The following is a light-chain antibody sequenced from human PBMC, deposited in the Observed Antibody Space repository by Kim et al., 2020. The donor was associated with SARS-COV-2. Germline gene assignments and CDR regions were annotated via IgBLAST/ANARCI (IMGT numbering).Light chain of an antibody. V-gene: IGLV3-27*01. CDR2: KDS. Sequence: SSELTQPSSVSVSPGQTARITCSGDVLAKKYARWFQQKPGQAPLLVIYKDSERPSGIPERFSGSSSGTTVTLTISGAQFEDEADYYCYSAVDNNWVFGGGTQLTVL. J-gene: IGLJ3*02. CDR3: YSAVDNNWV. CDR1: VLAKKY.